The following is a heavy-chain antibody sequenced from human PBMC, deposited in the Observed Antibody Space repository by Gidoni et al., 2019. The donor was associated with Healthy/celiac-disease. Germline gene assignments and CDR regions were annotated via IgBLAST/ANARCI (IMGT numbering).Heavy chain of an antibody. CDR3: ARGQNYDYVWGSYRTPAEYFQH. Sequence: QVQLVQSGAEVKKPGASVKVSCKASGYTFTSYGISWVRQAPGQGLEWMGWISAYNGNTNYAQKLQGRVTMTTDTSTSTAYMELRSLRSDDTAVYYCARGQNYDYVWGSYRTPAEYFQHWGQGTLVTVSS. V-gene: IGHV1-18*01. D-gene: IGHD3-16*02. CDR1: GYTFTSYG. CDR2: ISAYNGNT. J-gene: IGHJ1*01.